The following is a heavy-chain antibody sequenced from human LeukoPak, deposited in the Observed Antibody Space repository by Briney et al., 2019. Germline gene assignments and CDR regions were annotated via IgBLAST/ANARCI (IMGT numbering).Heavy chain of an antibody. Sequence: PSETLSLTCTVSGGSISSGDYYWSWIRQPPGKGLEWIGYIYYSGSTYYNPSLKSRVTISVDTSKNQFSLKLSSVTAADTAVYYCARGHIGLRITMVRGDTNWFDPWGQGTLVTVSS. J-gene: IGHJ5*02. CDR3: ARGHIGLRITMVRGDTNWFDP. D-gene: IGHD3-10*01. CDR1: GGSISSGDYY. V-gene: IGHV4-30-4*01. CDR2: IYYSGST.